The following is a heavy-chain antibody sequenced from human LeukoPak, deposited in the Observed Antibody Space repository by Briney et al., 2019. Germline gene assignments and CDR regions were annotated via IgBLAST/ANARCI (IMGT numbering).Heavy chain of an antibody. CDR2: ISGSGGST. Sequence: GGSLRLSCAASGFTFNTYSMNWVRQAPGKGLEWVSAISGSGGSTYYADSVKGRFTISRDNSKNTLYLQMNSLRAEDTAVYYCAKGLERFDYWGQGTLVTVSS. J-gene: IGHJ4*02. D-gene: IGHD1-1*01. CDR1: GFTFNTYS. V-gene: IGHV3-23*01. CDR3: AKGLERFDY.